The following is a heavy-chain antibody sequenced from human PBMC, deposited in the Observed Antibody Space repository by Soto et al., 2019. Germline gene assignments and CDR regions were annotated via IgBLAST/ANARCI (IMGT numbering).Heavy chain of an antibody. CDR3: ARGYCSSTSCYTNWFDP. V-gene: IGHV4-31*03. Sequence: PSETLSLTCTVSGGSISSGGYYWSWIRQHPGKGLEWIGYIYYSGGTYYNPSLKSRVTISVDTSKNQFSLKLSSVTAADTAVYYCARGYCSSTSCYTNWFDPWGQGTLVTVSS. J-gene: IGHJ5*02. CDR1: GGSISSGGYY. D-gene: IGHD2-2*02. CDR2: IYYSGGT.